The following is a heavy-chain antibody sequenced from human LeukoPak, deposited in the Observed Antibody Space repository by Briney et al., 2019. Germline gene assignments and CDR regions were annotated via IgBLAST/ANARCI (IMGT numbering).Heavy chain of an antibody. CDR3: ARVTGYMIEDYFDY. CDR2: ISYDGSNK. CDR1: GFTFSSYA. Sequence: PVGSLRLSCAASGFTFSSYAMHWVRQAPGKGLEGVAVISYDGSNKYYADSVKGRFTISRDNSKNTLYLQMNSLRAEDTAVYYCARVTGYMIEDYFDYWGQGTLVTVSS. J-gene: IGHJ4*02. V-gene: IGHV3-30*04. D-gene: IGHD3-22*01.